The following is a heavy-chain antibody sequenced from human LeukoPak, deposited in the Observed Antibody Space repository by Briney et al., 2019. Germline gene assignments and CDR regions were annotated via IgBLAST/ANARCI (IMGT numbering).Heavy chain of an antibody. D-gene: IGHD3-10*01. CDR3: ARDLWVKYYYGSGSYYNQLYYFDY. J-gene: IGHJ4*01. CDR2: IKQDGSEK. Sequence: PGGSLRLSCAASGFTFSSYWMSWVRQAPGKGLEWVANIKQDGSEKYYVDSVKGRFTISSDNAKNSLYLQMNSLRAEDTAVYYCARDLWVKYYYGSGSYYNQLYYFDYWGHGTLVTVSS. V-gene: IGHV3-7*01. CDR1: GFTFSSYW.